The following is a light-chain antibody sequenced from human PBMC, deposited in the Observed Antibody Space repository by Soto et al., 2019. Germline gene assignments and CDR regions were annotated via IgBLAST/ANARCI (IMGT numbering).Light chain of an antibody. V-gene: IGKV3-11*01. J-gene: IGKJ5*01. CDR2: DAS. CDR1: QSFSGY. Sequence: DILLTQSPATLSLSPGERATLSCRASQSFSGYLAWYQQKPGQAPRLLSYDASKRATGIPARFSGRGSGTDFTLTISSLAPEDFEVYYCQQRSNWPPVITFGQGTRLEIK. CDR3: QQRSNWPPVIT.